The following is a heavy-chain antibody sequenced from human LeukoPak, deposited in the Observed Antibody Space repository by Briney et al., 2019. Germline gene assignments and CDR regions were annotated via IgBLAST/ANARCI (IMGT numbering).Heavy chain of an antibody. D-gene: IGHD3-10*01. J-gene: IGHJ3*02. CDR2: IIPILGIA. V-gene: IGHV1-69*02. CDR3: ASPMKAGQVWFGYDAFDI. CDR1: RGTLSSYT. Sequence: SVKVSCKPSRGTLSSYTISTVRQAPGQGLRWMGRIIPILGIANSAQTFPGRVTITADKSTSTAYMELSSLRSEDTAVYYCASPMKAGQVWFGYDAFDIWGQGTMVTVSS.